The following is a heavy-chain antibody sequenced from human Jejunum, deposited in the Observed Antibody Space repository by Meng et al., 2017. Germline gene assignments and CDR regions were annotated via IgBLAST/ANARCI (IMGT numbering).Heavy chain of an antibody. Sequence: GESLKISGAASGITFSTYWMHWFGRVPGKGLEWVSRIDTDGSATDYADSVKGRFTTSRDNAKNTLYLQMNSLTAEDTAIYYCARDHRATISDWNFELWGHGTLVTVSS. J-gene: IGHJ2*01. D-gene: IGHD5-12*01. CDR2: IDTDGSAT. V-gene: IGHV3-74*01. CDR1: GITFSTYW. CDR3: ARDHRATISDWNFEL.